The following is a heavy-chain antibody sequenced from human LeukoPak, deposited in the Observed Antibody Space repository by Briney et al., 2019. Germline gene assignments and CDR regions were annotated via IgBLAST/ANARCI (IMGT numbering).Heavy chain of an antibody. CDR2: ISSRSTYI. CDR3: ARDIAVAGGFDY. D-gene: IGHD6-19*01. V-gene: IGHV3-21*01. CDR1: GYTFSDYS. Sequence: PGGSLRLSCAASGYTFSDYSVNWVRHVAGKGLEWVASISSRSTYIYYADSVKGRFTISRDNSKNTLYLQMNSLRAEDTAVYYCARDIAVAGGFDYWGQGTLVTVSS. J-gene: IGHJ4*02.